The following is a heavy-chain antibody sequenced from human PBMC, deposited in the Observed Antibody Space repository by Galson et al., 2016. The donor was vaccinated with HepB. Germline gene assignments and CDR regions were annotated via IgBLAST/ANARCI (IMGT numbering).Heavy chain of an antibody. CDR2: IWHDGSIK. V-gene: IGHV3-33*01. J-gene: IGHJ4*02. D-gene: IGHD2-2*01. CDR3: ARDRGFYSSTWD. CDR1: GFSFSTYG. Sequence: SLRLSCAASGFSFSTYGMHWVRQAPGKGLEWVAVIWHDGSIKYYGESVKGRFTISRDNSKNTLFLQMTALRVEDTAVYYCARDRGFYSSTWDWGQGTLVTASS.